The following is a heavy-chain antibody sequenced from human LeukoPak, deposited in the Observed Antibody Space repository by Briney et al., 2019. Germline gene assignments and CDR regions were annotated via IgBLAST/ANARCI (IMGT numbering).Heavy chain of an antibody. Sequence: SETLSLTCTVSGGSISSSSYYWGWIRQPPGKGLEWIGSIYYSGSTYYNPSLKSRVTISVDTFKNQFSLKLSSVTAADTAVYYCARHDYSSRRNWFDPWGQGTLVTVSS. CDR1: GGSISSSSYY. J-gene: IGHJ5*02. V-gene: IGHV4-39*01. D-gene: IGHD2-2*01. CDR2: IYYSGST. CDR3: ARHDYSSRRNWFDP.